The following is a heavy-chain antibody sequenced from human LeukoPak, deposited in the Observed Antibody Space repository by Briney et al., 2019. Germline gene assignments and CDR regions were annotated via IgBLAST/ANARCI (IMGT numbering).Heavy chain of an antibody. CDR2: MNPNSGNT. Sequence: ASVKVSCKASGYTFTSYDINWVRQATGQGHEWMGWMNPNSGNTGYAQKFQGRVTMTRNTSISTAYMELSSLRSEDTAVYYCARDNYDILTGYSWFDPWGQGTLVTVSS. CDR1: GYTFTSYD. D-gene: IGHD3-9*01. V-gene: IGHV1-8*01. CDR3: ARDNYDILTGYSWFDP. J-gene: IGHJ5*02.